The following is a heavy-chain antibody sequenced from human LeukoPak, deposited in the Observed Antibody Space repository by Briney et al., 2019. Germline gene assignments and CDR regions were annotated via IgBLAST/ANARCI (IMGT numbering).Heavy chain of an antibody. CDR1: GFTFSSYA. Sequence: GGSLRLSCAASGFTFSSYAMSWVRQAPGKGLEWVSAISGSGGSTYYADSVKGRFTISRDNSKNTLYLQMNSLRAEDTAVYYCAKDQKVVVPAAMTLPVDYFDYWGQGTLVTVSS. CDR2: ISGSGGST. CDR3: AKDQKVVVPAAMTLPVDYFDY. D-gene: IGHD2-2*01. J-gene: IGHJ4*02. V-gene: IGHV3-23*01.